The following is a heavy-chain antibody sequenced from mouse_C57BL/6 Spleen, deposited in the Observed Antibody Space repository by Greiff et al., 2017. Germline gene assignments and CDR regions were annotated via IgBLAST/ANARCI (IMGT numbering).Heavy chain of an antibody. D-gene: IGHD1-1*01. CDR1: GYSFTGYF. Sequence: VQLQQSGPELVKPGDSVKISCKASGYSFTGYFMNWVMQSHGKSLAWIGRINPYNGDTFYNQKFKGKATLTVDKSSSTAHMELRSLTSEDSAVYYCARTAGSSLWYFDVWGTGTTVTVSS. V-gene: IGHV1-20*01. CDR2: INPYNGDT. CDR3: ARTAGSSLWYFDV. J-gene: IGHJ1*03.